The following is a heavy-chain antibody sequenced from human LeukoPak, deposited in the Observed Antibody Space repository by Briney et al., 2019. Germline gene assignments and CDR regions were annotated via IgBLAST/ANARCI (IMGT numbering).Heavy chain of an antibody. V-gene: IGHV3-30-3*01. CDR1: GFTFSSYA. Sequence: GSLRLSCAASGFTFSSYAMHWVRQAPGKGLEWVAVISHDGSNKYYADSVKGRFTISRDNSKNTLYLQMNSLRAEDTAVYYCARGRWLQARGPSFDYWGQGTLVTVSS. J-gene: IGHJ4*02. D-gene: IGHD5-24*01. CDR3: ARGRWLQARGPSFDY. CDR2: ISHDGSNK.